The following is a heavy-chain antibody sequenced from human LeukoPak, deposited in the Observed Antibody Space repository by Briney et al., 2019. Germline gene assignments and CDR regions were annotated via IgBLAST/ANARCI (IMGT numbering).Heavy chain of an antibody. J-gene: IGHJ4*02. D-gene: IGHD2-2*01. V-gene: IGHV1-46*01. Sequence: PGASVKVSCKASGYTFTSYYMHWVRQAPGQGLEWMGIINPSGGSTSYAQKFQGRVTMTRDTSTSTVYMELSSLRSEDTAVYYCARDIPYCSSTSCSRFDYWGQGTLVTVSS. CDR1: GYTFTSYY. CDR2: INPSGGST. CDR3: ARDIPYCSSTSCSRFDY.